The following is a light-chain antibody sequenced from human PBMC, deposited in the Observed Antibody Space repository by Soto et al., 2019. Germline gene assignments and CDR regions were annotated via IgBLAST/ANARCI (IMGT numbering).Light chain of an antibody. Sequence: AIQMTQSPSSLSASVGDRVTITCRAREDIGNDLGWFQQKPGKAPKLLLYAVSNLQTGVPSRFSGSGSGTEFTLTISSLHPEDICTYYCQQHSGYPFTFGPGTKVDIK. V-gene: IGKV1-6*01. CDR1: EDIGND. J-gene: IGKJ3*01. CDR3: QQHSGYPFT. CDR2: AVS.